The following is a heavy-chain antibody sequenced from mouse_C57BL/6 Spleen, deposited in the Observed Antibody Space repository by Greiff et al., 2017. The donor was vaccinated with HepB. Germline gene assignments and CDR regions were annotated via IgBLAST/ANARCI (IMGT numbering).Heavy chain of an antibody. J-gene: IGHJ3*01. D-gene: IGHD2-5*01. Sequence: EVQLVESGGDLVKPGGSLKLSCAASGFTFSSYGMSWVRQTPDKRLEWVATISSGGSYTYYPDSVKGRFTISRDNAKNTLYLQMSSLKSEDTAMYDCARRSNYASWFAYWGQGTLVTVSA. CDR1: GFTFSSYG. V-gene: IGHV5-6*01. CDR2: ISSGGSYT. CDR3: ARRSNYASWFAY.